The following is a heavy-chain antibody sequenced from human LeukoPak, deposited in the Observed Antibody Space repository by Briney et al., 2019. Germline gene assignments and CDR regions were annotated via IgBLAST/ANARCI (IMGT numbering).Heavy chain of an antibody. CDR2: SNSDGSST. D-gene: IGHD6-19*01. J-gene: IGHJ5*02. V-gene: IGHV3-74*01. Sequence: GGSLRLSCAASGFTFNRHWMHWVRQAPGKGLVWVSRSNSDGSSTVYADSVKGRFTISRDNAKNTLYLQMNSLRAEDTAVYYCARGAGVYYTTGWTGWFDPWGQGTLVTVTS. CDR1: GFTFNRHW. CDR3: ARGAGVYYTTGWTGWFDP.